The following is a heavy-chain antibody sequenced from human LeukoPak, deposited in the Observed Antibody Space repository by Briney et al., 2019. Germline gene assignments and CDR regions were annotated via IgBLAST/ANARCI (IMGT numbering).Heavy chain of an antibody. Sequence: GGSLRLSCAASGFTFSSYAMPWVRQAPGKGLEYVSAISSNGGSTYYANSVKGRFTISRDNSKNTLYLQMGSLRAEDMAVYYCARESGQNDYYYYYYMDVWGKGTTVTVSS. CDR3: ARESGQNDYYYYYYMDV. CDR1: GFTFSSYA. J-gene: IGHJ6*03. D-gene: IGHD1-1*01. V-gene: IGHV3-64*01. CDR2: ISSNGGST.